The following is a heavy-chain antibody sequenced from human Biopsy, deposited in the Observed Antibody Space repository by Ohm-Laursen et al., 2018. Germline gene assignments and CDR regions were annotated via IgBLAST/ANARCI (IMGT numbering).Heavy chain of an antibody. V-gene: IGHV4-59*07. CDR2: VYNGGIT. J-gene: IGHJ5*02. Sequence: PSDTLSLTCSVSGGSIISYYWTWIRQPPGKGLEWIGHVYNGGITNYNPSLKSRVTISKDTSKNQFSLQVNSVTAADTAVYYCARTPRDSFWSGSYKRGLWFDPWGQGTLVIVPS. D-gene: IGHD3-3*01. CDR1: GGSIISYY. CDR3: ARTPRDSFWSGSYKRGLWFDP.